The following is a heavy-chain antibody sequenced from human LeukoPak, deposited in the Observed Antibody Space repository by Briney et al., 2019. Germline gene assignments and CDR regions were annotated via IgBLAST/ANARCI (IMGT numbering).Heavy chain of an antibody. D-gene: IGHD5-12*01. CDR3: ARGPSGYHNT. CDR1: GFSFSAYA. V-gene: IGHV3-7*01. CDR2: IKEDGSEK. J-gene: IGHJ4*02. Sequence: GSSLRLSCAASGFSFSAYAMHWVRQAPGKGLEWVANIKEDGSEKYYVESVKGRFTISRDNAKTSVYLQMNSLRAEDTAVYYCARGPSGYHNTGGQGTLVTVSS.